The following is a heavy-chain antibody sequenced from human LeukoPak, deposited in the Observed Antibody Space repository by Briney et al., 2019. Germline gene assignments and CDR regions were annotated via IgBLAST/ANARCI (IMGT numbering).Heavy chain of an antibody. D-gene: IGHD6-19*01. Sequence: GGSLRLSCAASGFTFSSYGMHWVRQAPGKGLEWVAFIRYDGSNKYYADSVKGRFTISRDNSKSTLYLQMNSLRAEDTAVYYCASNCVKDNSGWCNYFDYWGQGTLVTVSS. CDR1: GFTFSSYG. V-gene: IGHV3-30*02. CDR3: ASNCVKDNSGWCNYFDY. J-gene: IGHJ4*02. CDR2: IRYDGSNK.